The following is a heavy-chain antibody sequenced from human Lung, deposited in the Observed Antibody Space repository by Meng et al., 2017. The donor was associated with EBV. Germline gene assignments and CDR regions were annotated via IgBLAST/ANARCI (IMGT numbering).Heavy chain of an antibody. D-gene: IGHD1-26*01. CDR2: ISAYNGNT. V-gene: IGHV1-18*01. Sequence: VQVVQSAWEVKKPGDSWKGTGKASGYTYTNYGIPWVRQAPGQGLEWMGWISAYNGNTNYAQTLQGRVTMTTDTSTSTAYMELGSLRSDDTAVYYCARVEVGITSGDYWGQGTLVTVSS. J-gene: IGHJ4*02. CDR3: ARVEVGITSGDY. CDR1: GYTYTNYG.